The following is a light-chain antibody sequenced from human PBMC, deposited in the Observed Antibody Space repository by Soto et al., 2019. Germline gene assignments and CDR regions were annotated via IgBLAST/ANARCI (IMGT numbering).Light chain of an antibody. CDR1: QAIRND. V-gene: IGKV1-6*01. J-gene: IGKJ1*01. CDR2: TAS. Sequence: AIQMTQSPSSLSASVGDRVIITCRARQAIRNDLGWYQQKPGKAPKLLIYTASTSQSGVPSRFSGSGSGADFTLTIRSLQPEDSATYYCLHDYSYPRTFGQGTKVDIK. CDR3: LHDYSYPRT.